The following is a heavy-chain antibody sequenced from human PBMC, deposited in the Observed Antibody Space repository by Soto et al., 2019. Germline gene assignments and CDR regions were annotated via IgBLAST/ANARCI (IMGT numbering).Heavy chain of an antibody. J-gene: IGHJ6*03. D-gene: IGHD2-8*01. CDR1: GYTFTGYY. CDR3: AVGVTVSSGYYYMDV. V-gene: IGHV1-2*04. CDR2: INPNSGGT. Sequence: QVQLVQSGAEVKKPGASVKVSCKASGYTFTGYYMHWVRQAPGQGLEWMGWINPNSGGTNYAQKFQGWVTMTRDTSISTAYMELSRLRSDDTAVYYCAVGVTVSSGYYYMDVWGKGTTVTVSS.